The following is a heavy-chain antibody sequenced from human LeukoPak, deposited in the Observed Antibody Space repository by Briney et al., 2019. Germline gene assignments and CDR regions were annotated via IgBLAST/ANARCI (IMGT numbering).Heavy chain of an antibody. Sequence: ASVKVSCKASGYTFTSYYMHWVRQAPGQGLEWMGIINPSGGSTSYAQKFQGRVTMTRDMSTSTVYMELSSLRSEDTAVYYCARLGSEADYDDILTEWFDPWGQGTLVTVSS. CDR3: ARLGSEADYDDILTEWFDP. D-gene: IGHD3-9*01. V-gene: IGHV1-46*01. CDR1: GYTFTSYY. J-gene: IGHJ5*02. CDR2: INPSGGST.